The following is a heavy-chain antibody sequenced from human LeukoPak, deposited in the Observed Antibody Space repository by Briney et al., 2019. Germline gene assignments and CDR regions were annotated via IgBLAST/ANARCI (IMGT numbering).Heavy chain of an antibody. CDR1: GFTFRSYE. Sequence: GGSLRLSCAASGFTFRSYEMNWVRQAPGKGLEWVSYISSSGTIYYADSVKGRFTISRDNAKNSLYLQMNSLRAEDTAVYYCARVAINDYGDYFDYWGQGTLVTVSS. V-gene: IGHV3-48*03. CDR2: ISSSGTI. D-gene: IGHD4-17*01. J-gene: IGHJ4*02. CDR3: ARVAINDYGDYFDY.